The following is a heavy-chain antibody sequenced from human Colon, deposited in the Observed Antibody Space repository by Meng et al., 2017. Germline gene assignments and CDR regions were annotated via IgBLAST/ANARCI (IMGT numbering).Heavy chain of an antibody. J-gene: IGHJ4*02. V-gene: IGHV3-15*01. Sequence: GESLKISCAASGFTFSSAWMNWVRQAPGKGLEWVARIKSKNEGGTTDHATPVKGRFSISRDDSKNSLYLQMNSLKTEDTAVYYSTADLALEYSSRGIDNWGQGTLVTVSS. CDR1: GFTFSSAW. D-gene: IGHD6-6*01. CDR2: IKSKNEGGTT. CDR3: TADLALEYSSRGIDN.